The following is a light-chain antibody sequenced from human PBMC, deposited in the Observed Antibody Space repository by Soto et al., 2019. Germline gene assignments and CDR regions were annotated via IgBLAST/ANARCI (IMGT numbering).Light chain of an antibody. J-gene: IGKJ2*01. CDR2: AAS. Sequence: DIQMTQSPSSLSASVGDRVTNNCRASQSISNSLNWYQQKPGKAPDLLIYAASNLQSGVPSRFTGSGSGTDFTLTISSLQPEDFTTYYCQQSYSSPQMYTFGQGTKVDIK. CDR3: QQSYSSPQMYT. V-gene: IGKV1-39*01. CDR1: QSISNS.